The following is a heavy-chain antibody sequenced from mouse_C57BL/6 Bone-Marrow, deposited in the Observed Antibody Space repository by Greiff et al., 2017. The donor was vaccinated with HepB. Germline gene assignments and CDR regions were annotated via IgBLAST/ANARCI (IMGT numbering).Heavy chain of an antibody. Sequence: EVQVVESGGDLVKPGGSLKLSCAASGFTFSSYGMSWVRQTPDKRLEWVATISSGGSYTYYPDSVKGRLTITRDNAKNTLYLQMSSLKSEDTAMYYCARGDSSGYPYYYAMDYWGQGTSVTVSS. V-gene: IGHV5-6*01. J-gene: IGHJ4*01. D-gene: IGHD3-2*02. CDR3: ARGDSSGYPYYYAMDY. CDR1: GFTFSSYG. CDR2: ISSGGSYT.